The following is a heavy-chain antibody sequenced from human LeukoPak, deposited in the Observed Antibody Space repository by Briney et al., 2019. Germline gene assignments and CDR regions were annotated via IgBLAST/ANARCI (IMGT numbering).Heavy chain of an antibody. CDR2: TNPNSGNT. D-gene: IGHD2-15*01. V-gene: IGHV1-8*01. J-gene: IGHJ5*02. Sequence: GASVKVSCKASGYTFTSYDINWVRQATGQGLEWMGWTNPNSGNTGYAQKFQGRVTMTRNTSISTAYMELSSLRSEDTAVYYCARVSLGYCSGGSCYSDWFDPWGQGTLVTVSS. CDR3: ARVSLGYCSGGSCYSDWFDP. CDR1: GYTFTSYD.